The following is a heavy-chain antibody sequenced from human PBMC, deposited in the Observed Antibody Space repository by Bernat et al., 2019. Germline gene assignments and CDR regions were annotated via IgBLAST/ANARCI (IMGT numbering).Heavy chain of an antibody. Sequence: QVQLQESGPGLVKPSQTLSLTCTVSGGSISSGGYYWSWIRQHPGKGLEWIGYIYYSGSTYYNPSLKSRVTISVDTSKNQFSLKLSSVTAADTAVYYCARVGWAFGGYSGYDVSAFHMDVWGKGTTVTVSS. CDR3: ARVGWAFGGYSGYDVSAFHMDV. V-gene: IGHV4-31*03. CDR2: IYYSGST. J-gene: IGHJ6*03. D-gene: IGHD5-12*01. CDR1: GGSISSGGYY.